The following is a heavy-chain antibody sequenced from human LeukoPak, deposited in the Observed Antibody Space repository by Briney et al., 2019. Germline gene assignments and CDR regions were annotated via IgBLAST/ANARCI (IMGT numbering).Heavy chain of an antibody. D-gene: IGHD1-26*01. J-gene: IGHJ4*02. CDR3: ARHISSGGTYAHFDY. CDR1: GSMYNYY. CDR2: IHYNGTT. Sequence: PSETLSLTCTVSGSMYNYYWSWIRQPPGKGLEWIGYIHYNGTTNYNPSLKSRVTMSLDTSKNQVSLKLNSVTAADTAVYYCARHISSGGTYAHFDYWGQGTLVTVSS. V-gene: IGHV4-59*08.